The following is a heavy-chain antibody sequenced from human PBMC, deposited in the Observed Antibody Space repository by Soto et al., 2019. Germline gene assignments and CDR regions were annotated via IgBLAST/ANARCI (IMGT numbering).Heavy chain of an antibody. J-gene: IGHJ6*03. CDR3: ARGVVPAANYYYYYMDV. D-gene: IGHD2-2*01. V-gene: IGHV4-34*01. Sequence: SETLSLTCAVYGWSFSCYYLIWIRPTPGKGLEWIGEINHSGSTNYNPSLKSRVTISVDTSKNQFSLKLSSVTAADTAVYYCARGVVPAANYYYYYMDVWGKGTTVTVSS. CDR1: GWSFSCYY. CDR2: INHSGST.